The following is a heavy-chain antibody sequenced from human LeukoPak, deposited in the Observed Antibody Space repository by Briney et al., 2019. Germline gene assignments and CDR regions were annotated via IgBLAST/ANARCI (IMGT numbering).Heavy chain of an antibody. CDR2: INPNGGGT. CDR1: GYTFTGYY. V-gene: IGHV1-2*02. J-gene: IGHJ4*02. Sequence: ASVKVSCKASGYTFTGYYMHWVRQAPGQGLEWMGWINPNGGGTNYAQKFQGRVTMTRDTSISTAYMELSRLRSDDTAVYYCARDLFVVVPAATYWGQGTLVTVSS. D-gene: IGHD2-2*01. CDR3: ARDLFVVVPAATY.